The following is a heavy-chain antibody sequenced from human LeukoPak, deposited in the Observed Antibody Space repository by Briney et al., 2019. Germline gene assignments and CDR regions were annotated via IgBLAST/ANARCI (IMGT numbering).Heavy chain of an antibody. D-gene: IGHD3-16*01. CDR3: ARDRGSFDY. Sequence: ASVKVSCKASGGTFSSYAISWVRQAPGQGLEWMGGIIPIFGTANYAQKLQGRVTMTTDTSTSTAYMELRSLRSDDTAVYYCARDRGSFDYWGQGTLVTVSS. J-gene: IGHJ4*02. V-gene: IGHV1-69*05. CDR1: GGTFSSYA. CDR2: IIPIFGTA.